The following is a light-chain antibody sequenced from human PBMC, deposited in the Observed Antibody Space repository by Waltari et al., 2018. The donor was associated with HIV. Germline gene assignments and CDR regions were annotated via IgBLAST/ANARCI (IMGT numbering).Light chain of an antibody. J-gene: IGKJ3*01. CDR1: QGIREY. Sequence: DIQLTQSPSFLFASVGESVPISCRASQGIREYLAWYQQKPGKAPKRLIYGASTLQRGVPARFSGSGAGTEFTLTIDSLQPDDFATYYCQQLNSYSSLTFGPGTKVDV. CDR3: QQLNSYSSLT. CDR2: GAS. V-gene: IGKV1-9*01.